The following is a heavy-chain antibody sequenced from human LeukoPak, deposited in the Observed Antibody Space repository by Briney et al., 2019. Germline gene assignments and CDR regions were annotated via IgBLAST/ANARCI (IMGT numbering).Heavy chain of an antibody. Sequence: GGSLRLSCAASGFTFSSYAMSWVRQAPGKGLEWVSAISGSGGSTYYADSVKGRFTISRDNSKNTLYLQMNSLRAEDTAVYYCAKERPPGKYSGGWYEAPDYWGQGTLVTVSS. V-gene: IGHV3-23*01. CDR2: ISGSGGST. CDR3: AKERPPGKYSGGWYEAPDY. D-gene: IGHD6-19*01. CDR1: GFTFSSYA. J-gene: IGHJ4*02.